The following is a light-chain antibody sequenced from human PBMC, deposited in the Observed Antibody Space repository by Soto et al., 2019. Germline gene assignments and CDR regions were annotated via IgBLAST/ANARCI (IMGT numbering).Light chain of an antibody. CDR3: QQRNVWPPVT. CDR1: QSISSN. Sequence: EIVLTQSPATLSLSPWERATLSCIVSQSISSNLAWYQQKPGQAPRLLIYDASTRATGIPARFSGSGSGTDFTLTISSLEPEDSAVYYCQQRNVWPPVTFGQGTRLEIK. J-gene: IGKJ5*01. CDR2: DAS. V-gene: IGKV3-11*01.